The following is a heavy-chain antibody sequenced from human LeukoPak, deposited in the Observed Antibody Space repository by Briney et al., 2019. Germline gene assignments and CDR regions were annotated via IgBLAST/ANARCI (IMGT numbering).Heavy chain of an antibody. Sequence: SVKASCKASGGTFSSYAISWVRQAPGQGLEWMGGIIPIFGTANYAQKFQGRVTITADESTSTAYMELSSLRSEDTAVYYCARGRTYCGGDCYSGDYWGQGTLVTVSS. CDR3: ARGRTYCGGDCYSGDY. J-gene: IGHJ4*02. CDR2: IIPIFGTA. CDR1: GGTFSSYA. V-gene: IGHV1-69*01. D-gene: IGHD2-21*02.